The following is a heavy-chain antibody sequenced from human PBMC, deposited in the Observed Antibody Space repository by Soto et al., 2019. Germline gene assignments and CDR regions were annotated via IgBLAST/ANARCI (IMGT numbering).Heavy chain of an antibody. J-gene: IGHJ4*02. CDR1: GFTFSSCA. Sequence: GVSLRLSCAASGFTFSSCAMSWVRQAPGKGLEWVSSLSGSGSSTYYADSVKGRFTISRDNSKNTVFLQMHSLRAEDTAVYYCAKARTTYCGVDCYADYWGQGTLVTVSS. CDR2: LSGSGSST. CDR3: AKARTTYCGVDCYADY. V-gene: IGHV3-23*01. D-gene: IGHD2-21*02.